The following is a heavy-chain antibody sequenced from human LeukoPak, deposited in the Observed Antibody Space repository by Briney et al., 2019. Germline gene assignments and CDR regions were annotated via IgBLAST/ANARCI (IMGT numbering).Heavy chain of an antibody. V-gene: IGHV4-59*01. D-gene: IGHD1-26*01. CDR2: IYYSGST. J-gene: IGHJ4*02. CDR1: GGSISSYY. Sequence: SETLSLTCTVSGGSISSYYWSWIRQPPGKGLEWIGYIYYSGSTNYNPSLKSRVTISVDTSKNQFSLKLSSVTAADTAVYYCARVGATIVGATDYWGQGTLVTVSS. CDR3: ARVGATIVGATDY.